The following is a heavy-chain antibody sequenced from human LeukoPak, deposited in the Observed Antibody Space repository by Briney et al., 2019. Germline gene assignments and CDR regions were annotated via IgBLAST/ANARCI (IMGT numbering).Heavy chain of an antibody. J-gene: IGHJ6*02. CDR3: ARDRGSYYYYYGMDV. Sequence: GGSLRLSCAASGFTFSSYGMHWVRQAPGKGLEWVAVIWYDGSNKYYADSVKGRFTISRDNSKNTLYLQMNSLRAEDTAVYYCARDRGSYYYYYGMDVWGQGTTVT. CDR2: IWYDGSNK. D-gene: IGHD1-26*01. V-gene: IGHV3-33*01. CDR1: GFTFSSYG.